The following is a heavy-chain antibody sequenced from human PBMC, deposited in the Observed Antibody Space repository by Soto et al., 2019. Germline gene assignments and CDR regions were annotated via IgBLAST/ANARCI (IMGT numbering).Heavy chain of an antibody. D-gene: IGHD6-13*01. V-gene: IGHV1-2*02. J-gene: IGHJ6*02. CDR1: GYTLTDYY. CDR2: INPGSGAT. Sequence: ASVKVSCKASGYTLTDYYLHWVRQAPGQGLEWMGWINPGSGATKYKEKFEGRLTLTRDTSISTGFMELSSLRSDDTAVYYCAITKREVIAAAVTDRYGMDVWGQGTTVTVSS. CDR3: AITKREVIAAAVTDRYGMDV.